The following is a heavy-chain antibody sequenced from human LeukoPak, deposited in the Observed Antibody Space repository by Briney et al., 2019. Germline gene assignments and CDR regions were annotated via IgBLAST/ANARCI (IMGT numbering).Heavy chain of an antibody. CDR2: IGSNVNTI. Sequence: GGSLRLSCVGSGFPFSSYEMNWVRQAPGKGLEWLSYIGSNVNTIYYADSVKGRFTISRDSSKNSLYLQMGSLRVEDTAVCYCARVIATAPLDSWGQGTLVTVSS. CDR1: GFPFSSYE. D-gene: IGHD6-13*01. V-gene: IGHV3-48*03. J-gene: IGHJ4*02. CDR3: ARVIATAPLDS.